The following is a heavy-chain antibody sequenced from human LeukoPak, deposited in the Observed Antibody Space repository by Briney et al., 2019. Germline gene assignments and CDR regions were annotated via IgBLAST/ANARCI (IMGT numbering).Heavy chain of an antibody. Sequence: SETLSLTCAVYGGSFSGYYWSWIRQPPGKGLEWIGEINHSGSTNYNPSLKSRVTISVDTSKNQFSLKLSSVTAADTAVYYCARGRYMTPFEFDYWGQGTLVTVSS. J-gene: IGHJ4*02. CDR1: GGSFSGYY. D-gene: IGHD3-16*02. CDR3: ARGRYMTPFEFDY. CDR2: INHSGST. V-gene: IGHV4-34*01.